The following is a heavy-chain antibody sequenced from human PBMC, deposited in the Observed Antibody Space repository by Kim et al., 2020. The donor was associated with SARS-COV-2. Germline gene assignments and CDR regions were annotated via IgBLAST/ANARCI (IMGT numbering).Heavy chain of an antibody. J-gene: IGHJ3*02. D-gene: IGHD3-16*02. V-gene: IGHV3-30*18. CDR2: ISYDGSNK. Sequence: GGSLRLSCAASGFTFSSYGMHWVRQAPGKGLEWVAVISYDGSNKYYADSVKGRFTISRDNSKNTLYLQMNSLRAEDTAVYYCAKDLSGYDYVWGSYRHQDDAFDIWGQGTMVTVSS. CDR1: GFTFSSYG. CDR3: AKDLSGYDYVWGSYRHQDDAFDI.